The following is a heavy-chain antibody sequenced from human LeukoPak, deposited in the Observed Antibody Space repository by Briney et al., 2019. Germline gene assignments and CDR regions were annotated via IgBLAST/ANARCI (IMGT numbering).Heavy chain of an antibody. CDR3: ARELGPYYRSLDY. J-gene: IGHJ4*02. V-gene: IGHV7-4-1*02. D-gene: IGHD1-26*01. CDR2: INTNTRNP. CDR1: GYTFTGYY. Sequence: ASVKVSCKASGYTFTGYYMHWVRQAPGQGLEWLGWINTNTRNPTYAQGFTGRLIMSLDTSVSTAYLQISDLQAEDTAVYYCARELGPYYRSLDYWGQGTLVTVSS.